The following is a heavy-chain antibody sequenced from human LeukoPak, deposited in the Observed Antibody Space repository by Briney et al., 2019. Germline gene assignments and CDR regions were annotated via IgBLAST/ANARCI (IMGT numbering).Heavy chain of an antibody. CDR1: EFSVSNNY. Sequence: HPGGSLRLSCTASEFSVSNNYMSWVRQAPGKGLEWVSVLYSGGRTNYADSVRGRFSISRDNSKNTMYLQMNSLRVEDTAVYYCARPYYYDSSGYSYYFDYWGQGTLVTVSS. V-gene: IGHV3-66*04. CDR3: ARPYYYDSSGYSYYFDY. CDR2: LYSGGRT. D-gene: IGHD3-22*01. J-gene: IGHJ4*02.